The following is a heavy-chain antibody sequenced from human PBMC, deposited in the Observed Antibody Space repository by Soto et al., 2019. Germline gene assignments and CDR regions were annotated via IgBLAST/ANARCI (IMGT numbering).Heavy chain of an antibody. V-gene: IGHV4-59*01. D-gene: IGHD3-22*01. CDR2: IYYSGST. CDR3: ARVSSGYYSNFDY. Sequence: KASETLSLTCTVTGVSISSYYWSWIRQPPGKGLEWIGDIYYSGSTNYNPSLKSRVTISVDTSKNQFSLKLSSVTSADTAVYYCARVSSGYYSNFDYWGQGTLVTVSS. J-gene: IGHJ4*02. CDR1: GVSISSYY.